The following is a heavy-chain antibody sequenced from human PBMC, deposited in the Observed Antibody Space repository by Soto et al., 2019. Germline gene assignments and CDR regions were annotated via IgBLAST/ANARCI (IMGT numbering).Heavy chain of an antibody. CDR3: AAGGPTMVRGSDAFDI. D-gene: IGHD3-10*01. V-gene: IGHV1-58*01. J-gene: IGHJ3*02. CDR2: IVVGSGNT. CDR1: GFTFTSSA. Sequence: SVKVACKASGFTFTSSAVQWVRQARGQRLEWIGWIVVGSGNTNYAQKFQERVTITRDMSTSTAYMELSSLRSEDTAVYYCAAGGPTMVRGSDAFDIWGQGTMVTVSS.